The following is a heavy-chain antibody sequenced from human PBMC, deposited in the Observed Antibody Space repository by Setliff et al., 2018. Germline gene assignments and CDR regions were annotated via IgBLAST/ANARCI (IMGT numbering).Heavy chain of an antibody. D-gene: IGHD6-25*01. CDR3: VRDTTSGWMLTN. CDR2: ISGSGDST. J-gene: IGHJ4*02. Sequence: GSLRLSCVASGFTFSNYAMAWVRQAPGKGLEWVSAISGSGDSTYYADSVRGRFTISRDNARDSLYLQMNSLRAEDTAVYYCVRDTTSGWMLTNWGQGTLVTVSS. V-gene: IGHV3-23*01. CDR1: GFTFSNYA.